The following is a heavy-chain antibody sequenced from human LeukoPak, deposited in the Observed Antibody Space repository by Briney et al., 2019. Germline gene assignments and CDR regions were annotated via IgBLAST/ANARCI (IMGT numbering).Heavy chain of an antibody. CDR3: ARALLDYYDSSGYWNGQGPNAFDI. J-gene: IGHJ3*02. CDR2: ISAYNGNT. CDR1: GGTFSSYA. Sequence: ASVKVSCKASGGTFSSYAISWVRQAPGQGLEWMGWISAYNGNTNYAQKLQGRVTMTTDTSTSTAYMELRSLRSDDTAVYYCARALLDYYDSSGYWNGQGPNAFDIWGQGTMVTVSS. D-gene: IGHD3-22*01. V-gene: IGHV1-18*01.